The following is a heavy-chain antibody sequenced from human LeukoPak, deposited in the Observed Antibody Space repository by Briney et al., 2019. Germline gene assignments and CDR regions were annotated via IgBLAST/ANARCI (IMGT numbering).Heavy chain of an antibody. D-gene: IGHD1-14*01. CDR3: ARGEDLRNAFDI. V-gene: IGHV4-31*03. J-gene: IGHJ3*02. Sequence: SETLSLTCTVSGGSISSGDYYWSWIRQHPGKGLEWIGYIYYSGSTYYNPSLKSRVTISVDTSKNQFSLKLSSVTAADTAVYYCARGEDLRNAFDIWGQGTMVTVSS. CDR2: IYYSGST. CDR1: GGSISSGDYY.